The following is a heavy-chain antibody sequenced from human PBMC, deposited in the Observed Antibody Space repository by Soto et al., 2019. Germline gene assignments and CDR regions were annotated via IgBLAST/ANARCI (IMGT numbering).Heavy chain of an antibody. J-gene: IGHJ4*02. V-gene: IGHV4-31*03. D-gene: IGHD6-13*01. Sequence: QVQLQESGPGLVKPSQTLSLTCTVSGGSISSGGYYWSWIRQHPGKGLEWIGYIYYSGSTYYNPSLKSRVTIAVDTSKSQFSLKLSSVTAADRAVYYCARSCGVAAAGPFDYGGQGTLVTVSS. CDR3: ARSCGVAAAGPFDY. CDR2: IYYSGST. CDR1: GGSISSGGYY.